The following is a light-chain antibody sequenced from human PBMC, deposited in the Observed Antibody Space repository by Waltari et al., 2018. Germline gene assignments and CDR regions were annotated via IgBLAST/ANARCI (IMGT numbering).Light chain of an antibody. CDR1: QSVSSNY. Sequence: DIVLTQSPGTLSLSPGERATLSCRASQSVSSNYLAWYQQKPGQAPRLLIYGASSRATGIPDRFSGSGSGTDFSLTISRLEPEDFAVYYCQRYGSSPLTFGGGTKVEIK. J-gene: IGKJ4*02. CDR2: GAS. V-gene: IGKV3-20*01. CDR3: QRYGSSPLT.